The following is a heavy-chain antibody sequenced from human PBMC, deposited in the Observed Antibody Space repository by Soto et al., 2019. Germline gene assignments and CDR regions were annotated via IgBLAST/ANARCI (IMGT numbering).Heavy chain of an antibody. V-gene: IGHV4-61*01. CDR3: ATRSVFRPLDY. Sequence: SSETLSLTCTVPGDSVSSGSRFWSWIRQPPGKGLEWIGYIYDSERTNYSPSLKSRVTISQDTSENQFSLKLTSATAADTAVYYCATRSVFRPLDYWGRGTLVTVSS. D-gene: IGHD1-26*01. CDR1: GDSVSSGSRF. CDR2: IYDSERT. J-gene: IGHJ4*02.